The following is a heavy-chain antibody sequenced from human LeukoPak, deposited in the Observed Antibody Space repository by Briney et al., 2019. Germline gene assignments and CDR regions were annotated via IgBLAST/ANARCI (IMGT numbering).Heavy chain of an antibody. V-gene: IGHV1-18*01. CDR2: ISAYNGNT. D-gene: IGHD3-22*01. CDR1: GYTFTSYG. Sequence: ASVKVSCKASGYTFTSYGISWVRQAPGQGLEWMGWISAYNGNTNYAQKLQGRVTMTTDTSTSTAYMELRSLRSDDTAVYYCARDPYYYYDSSAPGGYWGQGTLVTVSS. CDR3: ARDPYYYYDSSAPGGY. J-gene: IGHJ4*02.